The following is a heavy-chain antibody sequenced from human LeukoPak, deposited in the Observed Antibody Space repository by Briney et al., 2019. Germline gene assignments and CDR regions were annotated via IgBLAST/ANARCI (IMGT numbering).Heavy chain of an antibody. J-gene: IGHJ4*02. CDR2: INSDGSST. V-gene: IGHV3-74*01. D-gene: IGHD3-16*01. CDR3: ARVYAVGVSRGHFDY. Sequence: GGSLRLSCAASGFTFSSYWMHWVRQAPGKGLVWVSRINSDGSSTSYADSVKGRFTISRDNAKNTLFLQMNSLRAEDTAVYYCARVYAVGVSRGHFDYWGQGTLVTVSS. CDR1: GFTFSSYW.